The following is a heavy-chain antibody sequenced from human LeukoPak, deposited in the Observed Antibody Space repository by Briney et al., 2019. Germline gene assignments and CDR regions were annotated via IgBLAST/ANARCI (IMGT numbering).Heavy chain of an antibody. CDR1: GASISSSNW. CDR2: IYHSGGT. V-gene: IGHV4-4*02. Sequence: PSETLSLTCAVSGASISSSNWWSWVRQPPGRGLEWIGEIYHSGGTNYTPSLKSRVTTSIDGSKNQFSLKLSSVTAADTAVYYCALIPRGIAVPGTDLWGQGTLVTVSS. D-gene: IGHD6-19*01. CDR3: ALIPRGIAVPGTDL. J-gene: IGHJ5*02.